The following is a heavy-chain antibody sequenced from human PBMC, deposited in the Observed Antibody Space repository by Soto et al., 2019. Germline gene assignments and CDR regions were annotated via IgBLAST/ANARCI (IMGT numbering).Heavy chain of an antibody. J-gene: IGHJ4*02. CDR1: GYTFTSYG. D-gene: IGHD6-19*01. Sequence: ASVKVSCKASGYTFTSYGISWVRQAPGQGLEWMGWISAYDGNTNYAQKLQGRVTMTTDTSTSTAYMELRSLRSDDTAVYYCATSRNSIAVAGATEYSFDYWGQGTLVTVSS. CDR2: ISAYDGNT. V-gene: IGHV1-18*04. CDR3: ATSRNSIAVAGATEYSFDY.